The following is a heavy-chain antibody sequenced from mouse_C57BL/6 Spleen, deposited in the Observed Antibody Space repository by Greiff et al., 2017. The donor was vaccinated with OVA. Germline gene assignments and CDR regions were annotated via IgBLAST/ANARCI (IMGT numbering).Heavy chain of an antibody. Sequence: QVQLKQPGAELVMPGASVKLSCKASGYTFTSYWMHWVKQRPGQGLEWIGEIDPSDSYTNYNQKFKGKSTLTVDKSASTAYMQLSSLTSEDSAVYYCARGGSPWDYWGQGTSVTVSS. V-gene: IGHV1-69*01. CDR1: GYTFTSYW. J-gene: IGHJ4*01. D-gene: IGHD1-1*02. CDR2: IDPSDSYT. CDR3: ARGGSPWDY.